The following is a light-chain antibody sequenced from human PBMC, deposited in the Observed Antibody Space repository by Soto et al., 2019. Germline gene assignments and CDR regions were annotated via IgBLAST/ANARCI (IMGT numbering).Light chain of an antibody. CDR1: QSVSSSY. V-gene: IGKV3-20*01. J-gene: IGKJ1*01. Sequence: EIVLTQSPGTLSLSPGERATLSCRASQSVSSSYLAWYQQKPGQATRLLIYGASSRATGIPDRFGGSGSGTDFSLTINRLEREDFTVYYCQQYGSPWTFGQGTKVEIK. CDR3: QQYGSPWT. CDR2: GAS.